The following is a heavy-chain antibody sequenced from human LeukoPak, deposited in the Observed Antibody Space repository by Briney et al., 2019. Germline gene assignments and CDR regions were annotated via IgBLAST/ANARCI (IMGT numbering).Heavy chain of an antibody. D-gene: IGHD6-13*01. J-gene: IGHJ6*02. CDR2: IKQDGSEK. CDR3: AGRYSSSWYFSNYYYYYGMDV. CDR1: GFTFSSYW. V-gene: IGHV3-7*01. Sequence: GGSLRLSCAASGFTFSSYWMSWVRQAPGKGLEWVANIKQDGSEKYYVDSVKGRFTISRDNAKNSLYLQMNSLRAEDTAVYYCAGRYSSSWYFSNYYYYYGMDVWGQGTTVTVSS.